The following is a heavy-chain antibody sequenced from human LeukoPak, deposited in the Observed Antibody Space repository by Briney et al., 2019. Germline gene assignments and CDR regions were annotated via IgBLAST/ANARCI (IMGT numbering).Heavy chain of an antibody. CDR2: ISAYNGNT. CDR3: ARSGFGSGISFDL. CDR1: GYTFTSYG. D-gene: IGHD3-10*01. Sequence: ASVKVSCKASGYTFTSYGISWVRQAPGQGLEWMGWISAYNGNTNYAQKVQGRVTMTRDTSITTAYMELSSLRSDDTAVYYCARSGFGSGISFDLWGQGTLVTVSS. J-gene: IGHJ5*02. V-gene: IGHV1-18*01.